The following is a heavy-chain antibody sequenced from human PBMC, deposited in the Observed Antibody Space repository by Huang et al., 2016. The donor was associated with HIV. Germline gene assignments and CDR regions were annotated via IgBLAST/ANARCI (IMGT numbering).Heavy chain of an antibody. CDR3: ARTDFHYYYMDV. CDR2: INSDGSKT. Sequence: EVQLVESGGGLVQPEGSLRLSCAASGFTVSNYWMQWVRQAPGRGLVCVSRINSDGSKTAYADSVQGRFTISRDNAKNTLYLQMNSLRAEDTAVYFCARTDFHYYYMDVWGKGTTVTLSS. J-gene: IGHJ6*03. CDR1: GFTVSNYW. D-gene: IGHD2-21*01. V-gene: IGHV3-74*01.